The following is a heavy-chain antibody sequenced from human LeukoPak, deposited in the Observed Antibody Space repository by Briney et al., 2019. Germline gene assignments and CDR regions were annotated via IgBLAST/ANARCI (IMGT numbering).Heavy chain of an antibody. J-gene: IGHJ2*01. Sequence: SQTLSLTCTVSGGSISSGDYYWSWIRQPPGKGLEWIGHIYYSGSTYYNPSLKSRVTISVDTSKNQFSLKLSSVTAADTAVYYCARDGTMHPRYFDLWGRGTLVTVSS. CDR2: IYYSGST. CDR1: GGSISSGDYY. D-gene: IGHD3-10*01. CDR3: ARDGTMHPRYFDL. V-gene: IGHV4-30-4*01.